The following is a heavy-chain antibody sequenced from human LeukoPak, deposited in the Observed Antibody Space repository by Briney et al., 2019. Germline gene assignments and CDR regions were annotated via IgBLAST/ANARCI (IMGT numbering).Heavy chain of an antibody. CDR3: AKDSGSGNYAYYYYYMDV. CDR1: GFTFDDYA. J-gene: IGHJ6*03. D-gene: IGHD4-11*01. CDR2: ISWNSGSI. Sequence: GRSLRLSCAASGFTFDDYAMHWVRQAPGKGLEWVSGISWNSGSIGYADSVKGRFTISRDNAKNSLYLQMNSLRAEDTALYYCAKDSGSGNYAYYYYYMDVWGKGTTVTVSS. V-gene: IGHV3-9*01.